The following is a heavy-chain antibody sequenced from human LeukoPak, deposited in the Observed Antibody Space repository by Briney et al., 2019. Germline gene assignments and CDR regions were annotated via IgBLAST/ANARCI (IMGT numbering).Heavy chain of an antibody. J-gene: IGHJ4*02. Sequence: PGGSLRLSCAASGFTFSNYYMSWVRQAPGKGLEWVSVIYSGGSAYYADSVKGRFTISRDNSKNTVYLQMNSLRAEDTAVYYCARDLNYVRFYWGQGTLVTVSS. CDR2: IYSGGSA. CDR1: GFTFSNYY. CDR3: ARDLNYVRFY. D-gene: IGHD3-10*02. V-gene: IGHV3-53*01.